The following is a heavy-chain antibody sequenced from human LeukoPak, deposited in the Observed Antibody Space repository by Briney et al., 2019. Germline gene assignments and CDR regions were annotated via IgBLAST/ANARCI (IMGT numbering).Heavy chain of an antibody. D-gene: IGHD2-2*02. Sequence: SETLSLTCTVSGGSISSGDYYWSWIRQPPGKGLEWTGYIYYSGSTYYNPPLKSRVTISVDTSKNQFSLKLSSVTAADTAVYYCAREGLGYCSSTSCYTYWGQGTLVTVSS. J-gene: IGHJ4*02. CDR3: AREGLGYCSSTSCYTY. V-gene: IGHV4-30-4*08. CDR2: IYYSGST. CDR1: GGSISSGDYY.